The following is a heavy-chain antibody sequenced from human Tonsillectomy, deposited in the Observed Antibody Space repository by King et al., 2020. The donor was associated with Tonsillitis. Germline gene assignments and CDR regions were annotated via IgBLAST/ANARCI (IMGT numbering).Heavy chain of an antibody. J-gene: IGHJ5*02. CDR2: IYYSGST. CDR3: ARLGCNSRLVLEGSRDWFDL. D-gene: IGHD2/OR15-2a*01. V-gene: IGHV4-39*01. CDR1: GGSISSSTYY. Sequence: QLQESAPGLVKPSETLSLTCTVSGGSISSSTYYWGWIRQPPGKGLEWIGSIYYSGSTYYNPSLKSRVTISVATSKNQFSLKLSSVTAADTAVYYCARLGCNSRLVLEGSRDWFDLWGQGTLVTVSS.